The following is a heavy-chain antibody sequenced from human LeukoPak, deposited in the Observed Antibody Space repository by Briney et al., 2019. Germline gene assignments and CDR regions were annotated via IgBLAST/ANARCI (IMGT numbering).Heavy chain of an antibody. CDR2: IYPGDSNT. J-gene: IGHJ4*02. Sequence: GESLKISCKASGYTFTGYWIGWMRQMPGKGLEWMGIIYPGDSNTRYSPSFQGRVTISADKSISTAYLQWSSLQASDTAMYYCVGSTGYPYYFDYWGQGTLVTVSS. CDR3: VGSTGYPYYFDY. D-gene: IGHD3-9*01. CDR1: GYTFTGYW. V-gene: IGHV5-51*01.